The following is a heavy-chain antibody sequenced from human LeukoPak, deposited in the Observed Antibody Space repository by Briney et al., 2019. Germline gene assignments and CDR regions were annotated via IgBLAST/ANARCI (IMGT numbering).Heavy chain of an antibody. Sequence: ASVKVSCKASGYTFTSYDINWVRQATGQGLEWMGWMNPNSGNTGYAQKFQGRVTMTRNTSISTAYVELSSLRSEDTAVYYCARGDFIAVAGTDYYYGMDVWGQGTTVTVSS. V-gene: IGHV1-8*01. J-gene: IGHJ6*02. CDR2: MNPNSGNT. CDR1: GYTFTSYD. D-gene: IGHD6-19*01. CDR3: ARGDFIAVAGTDYYYGMDV.